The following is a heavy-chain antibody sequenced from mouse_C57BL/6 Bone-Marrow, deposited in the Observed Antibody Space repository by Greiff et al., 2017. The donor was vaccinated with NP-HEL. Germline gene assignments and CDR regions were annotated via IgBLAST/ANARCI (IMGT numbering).Heavy chain of an antibody. J-gene: IGHJ4*01. CDR3: TALFTTVKAMDY. D-gene: IGHD1-1*01. V-gene: IGHV6-3*01. CDR1: GFTFSNYW. CDR2: IRLKSDNYAT. Sequence: EVKLVESGGGLVQPGGSMKLSCVASGFTFSNYWMNWVRQSPEKGLEWVAQIRLKSDNYATHYAESVKGRFTISRDDSKSSVYLQMNNLRAEDTGIYYCTALFTTVKAMDYWGQGTSVTVSS.